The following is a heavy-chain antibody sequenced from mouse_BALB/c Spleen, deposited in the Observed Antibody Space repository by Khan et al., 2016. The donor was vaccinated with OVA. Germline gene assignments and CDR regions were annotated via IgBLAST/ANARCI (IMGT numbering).Heavy chain of an antibody. CDR3: ARRGCYDAYFDY. CDR2: IYPYNGGT. D-gene: IGHD2-12*01. J-gene: IGHJ2*01. Sequence: EVQLQESGPELVKPGASVKISCKASGYTFTDYNMHWVKQSHGKSLEWIGYIYPYNGGTGYNQKFKSKATLTVDNSSSTAYMELRSLTSEDSAVYYCARRGCYDAYFDYWGQGTTLTVSS. V-gene: IGHV1S29*02. CDR1: GYTFTDYN.